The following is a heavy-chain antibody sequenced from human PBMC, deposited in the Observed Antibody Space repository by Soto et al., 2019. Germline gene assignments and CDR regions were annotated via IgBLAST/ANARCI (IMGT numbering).Heavy chain of an antibody. V-gene: IGHV3-23*01. CDR1: GFTFSSYA. CDR3: AKDRRYYYDSSGYYDV. D-gene: IGHD3-22*01. Sequence: LRLSCAASGFTFSSYAMSWVRQAPGKGLEWVSAISGSGGSTYYADSVKGRFTISRDNSKNTLYLQMNSLRAEDTAVYYCAKDRRYYYDSSGYYDVWGQGTTVTVSS. CDR2: ISGSGGST. J-gene: IGHJ6*02.